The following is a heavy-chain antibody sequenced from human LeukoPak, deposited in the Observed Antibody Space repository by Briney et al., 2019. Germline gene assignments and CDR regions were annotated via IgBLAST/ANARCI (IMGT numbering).Heavy chain of an antibody. Sequence: SVKVSCKASGGTFSSYAISWVRQAPGQGLEWMGWIDPNSGGTNYVEKFQGRVTMTRDTSTSTAYMELSSLRSDDTAVYYCARGGSSGWFGYFDLWGRGTLVTVSS. CDR1: GGTFSSYA. V-gene: IGHV1-2*02. CDR3: ARGGSSGWFGYFDL. CDR2: IDPNSGGT. D-gene: IGHD6-19*01. J-gene: IGHJ2*01.